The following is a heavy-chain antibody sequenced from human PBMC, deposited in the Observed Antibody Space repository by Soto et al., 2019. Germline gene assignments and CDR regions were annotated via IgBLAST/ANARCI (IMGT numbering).Heavy chain of an antibody. V-gene: IGHV3-30-3*01. D-gene: IGHD4-17*01. CDR1: GFTFSSYA. J-gene: IGHJ4*02. CDR2: ISYDGSNK. Sequence: SLRLSCAASGFTFSSYAMHWVRQAPGKGLEWVAVISYDGSNKYYADSVKGRFTISRDNSKNTVYLQMNSLRAEDTAVYYCAKDYSTVTTDPLSVVLFDYWGQGALVTVSS. CDR3: AKDYSTVTTDPLSVVLFDY.